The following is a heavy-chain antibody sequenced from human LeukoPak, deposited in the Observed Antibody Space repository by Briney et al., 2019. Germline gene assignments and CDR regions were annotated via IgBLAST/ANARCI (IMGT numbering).Heavy chain of an antibody. CDR1: RFIFSGYS. V-gene: IGHV4-59*08. J-gene: IGHJ6*02. Sequence: GSLRLSCADSRFIFSGYSMNWIRQPPGKGLEWIGYIYYSGSTNYNPSLKSRVTISVDTSKNQFSLKLSSVTAADTAVYYCAASKEYYYYGMDVWGQGTTVTVSS. CDR2: IYYSGST. CDR3: AASKEYYYYGMDV.